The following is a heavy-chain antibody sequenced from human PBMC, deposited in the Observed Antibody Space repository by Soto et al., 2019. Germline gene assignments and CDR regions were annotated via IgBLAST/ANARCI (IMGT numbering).Heavy chain of an antibody. CDR3: AREGASRFRGFDY. Sequence: QVQLQESGPGLVKPSETLSLTCSVSGDSINNYYWSWIRQPPRKGLEWIGFVHYTGSANYNPSLKSRVTISVGTSKKQFSLRLSSVTAADSRVYYCAREGASRFRGFDYWGQGTLVTVSS. V-gene: IGHV4-59*01. CDR2: VHYTGSA. CDR1: GDSINNYY. J-gene: IGHJ4*02. D-gene: IGHD2-2*01.